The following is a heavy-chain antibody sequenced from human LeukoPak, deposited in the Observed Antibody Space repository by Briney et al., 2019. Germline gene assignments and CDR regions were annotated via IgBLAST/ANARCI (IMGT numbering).Heavy chain of an antibody. J-gene: IGHJ4*02. CDR2: ISTSGTT. D-gene: IGHD6-13*01. CDR3: ARDVVAAAGTWDY. V-gene: IGHV4-4*07. Sequence: SETLSLTCTVSGDSISYYHWSWIRQPAGKGLEWLGRISTSGTTNYNPSLKSRVTMSVDTSKNQFSLKLSSVTAADTAVYYCARDVVAAAGTWDYWGEGTLVTVSS. CDR1: GDSISYYH.